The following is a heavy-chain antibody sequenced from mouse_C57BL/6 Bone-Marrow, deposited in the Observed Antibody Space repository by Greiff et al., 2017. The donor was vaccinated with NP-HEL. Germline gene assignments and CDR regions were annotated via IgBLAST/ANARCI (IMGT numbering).Heavy chain of an antibody. CDR2: VSPRSGNN. D-gene: IGHD1-1*01. CDR3: ARRGLYYYGSSYWFAY. CDR1: GYTFPSYG. V-gene: IGHV1-81*01. Sequence: VQLQQSGAELARPGASVKLSCKASGYTFPSYGISRVKQRTGQGLELIGEVSPRSGNNYENEKFKGKATLTADKSSSTAYMELRSLTSEDSAVYFCARRGLYYYGSSYWFAYWGQGTLVTVSA. J-gene: IGHJ3*01.